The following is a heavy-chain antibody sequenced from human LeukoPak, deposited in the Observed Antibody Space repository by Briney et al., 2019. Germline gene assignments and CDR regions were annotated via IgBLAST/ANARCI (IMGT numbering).Heavy chain of an antibody. Sequence: GGSLRLSCAASGFTFSSYGMHWVRQAPGKGLEWVAFIRYDGSNKYYADSVKGRFTISRDNSKNTLYLQMNSLRAEDTAVYYCAKNRGYNPPRYYYYYYGMDVWGQGTTVTVSS. V-gene: IGHV3-30*02. CDR2: IRYDGSNK. D-gene: IGHD1-14*01. CDR3: AKNRGYNPPRYYYYYYGMDV. J-gene: IGHJ6*02. CDR1: GFTFSSYG.